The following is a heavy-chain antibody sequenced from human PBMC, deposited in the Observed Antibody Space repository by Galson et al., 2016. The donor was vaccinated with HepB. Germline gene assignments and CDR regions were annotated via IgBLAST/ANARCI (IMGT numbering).Heavy chain of an antibody. CDR3: ARTPIHSGGFWYFNL. CDR1: GFTLSSNW. V-gene: IGHV3-7*03. CDR2: IKPDGSEI. D-gene: IGHD3-10*01. J-gene: IGHJ2*01. Sequence: SLRLSCAASGFTLSSNWMNWVRQAPGKGLEWVANIKPDGSEINYVDSVKGRFTISRDNAKNSLYLQMNRLRAEDTAFYYCARTPIHSGGFWYFNLWGQGIQVTVSS.